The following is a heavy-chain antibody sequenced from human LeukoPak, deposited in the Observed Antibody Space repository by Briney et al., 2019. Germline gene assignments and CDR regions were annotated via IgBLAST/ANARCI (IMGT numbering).Heavy chain of an antibody. J-gene: IGHJ4*02. CDR3: ARGDILTGFYSFDY. D-gene: IGHD3-9*01. V-gene: IGHV4-34*01. CDR2: INHSGST. CDR1: GGSFSGYY. Sequence: SETLSLTCAVYGGSFSGYYWSWIRQPPGKGLEWIGEINHSGSTNYNPSLKSRVTISVDTSNNQFSLKLSSVTAADTAVYYCARGDILTGFYSFDYWGQGTLVTVSS.